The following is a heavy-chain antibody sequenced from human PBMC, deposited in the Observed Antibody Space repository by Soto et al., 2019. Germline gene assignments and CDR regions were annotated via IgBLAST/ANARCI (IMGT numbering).Heavy chain of an antibody. CDR3: ASSYCRGDCHRNFDY. CDR1: GGSIGGTLSSYY. CDR2: IYNSGST. Sequence: SETLSLTCTVSGGSIGGTLSSYYWSWVRQPPGKGLEWIGYIYNSGSTTYNPSLKSRVAISVDTSRNQFSLKLSSVTAADTAVYYCASSYCRGDCHRNFDYWGQGSLVTVSS. V-gene: IGHV4-59*01. J-gene: IGHJ4*02. D-gene: IGHD2-21*02.